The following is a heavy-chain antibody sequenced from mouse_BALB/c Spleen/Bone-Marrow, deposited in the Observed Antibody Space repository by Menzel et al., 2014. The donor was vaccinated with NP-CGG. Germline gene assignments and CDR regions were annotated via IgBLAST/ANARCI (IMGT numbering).Heavy chain of an antibody. Sequence: VQVVESGPGLVAPSQSLSITCTVSGFSLTGYGVNWVRPPPGKGLEWLGMIWGDGSTYYNSALKSRLSISKDNSKSQVFSKMNSLQTDDTARYYCARWYAMDYWGQGTSVTVSS. J-gene: IGHJ4*01. V-gene: IGHV2-6-7*01. CDR2: IWGDGST. CDR3: ARWYAMDY. CDR1: GFSLTGYG.